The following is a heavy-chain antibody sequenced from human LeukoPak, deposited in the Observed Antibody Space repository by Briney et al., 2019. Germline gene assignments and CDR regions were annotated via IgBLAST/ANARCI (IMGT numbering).Heavy chain of an antibody. CDR1: GGSISSGGYY. D-gene: IGHD3-10*01. CDR2: IYYSGST. V-gene: IGHV4-30-4*08. J-gene: IGHJ4*02. Sequence: PSQTLSLTCTVSGGSISSGGYYWSWIRQHPGKGLEWIGYIYYSGSTYYNPSLKSRVTISVDTSKNQFSLKLSSVTAADTAVYYCARGLLWFGELLYYFDYWGQGTLVTVSS. CDR3: ARGLLWFGELLYYFDY.